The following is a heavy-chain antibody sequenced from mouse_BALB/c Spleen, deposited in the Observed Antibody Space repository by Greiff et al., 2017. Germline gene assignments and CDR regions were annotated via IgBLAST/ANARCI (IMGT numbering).Heavy chain of an antibody. D-gene: IGHD2-1*01. J-gene: IGHJ4*01. CDR3: AKTFYGNYRGNPYYAMDY. CDR1: GFSLTSYG. V-gene: IGHV2-3*01. Sequence: LQESGPGLVAPSQSLSITCTVSGFSLTSYGVSWVRQPPGKGLEWLGVIWGDGSTNYHSALISRLSISKDNSKSQVFLKLNSLQTDDTATYYCAKTFYGNYRGNPYYAMDYWDQGTSVTVSS. CDR2: IWGDGST.